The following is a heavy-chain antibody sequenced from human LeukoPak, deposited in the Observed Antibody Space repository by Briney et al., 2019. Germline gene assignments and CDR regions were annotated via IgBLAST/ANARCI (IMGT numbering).Heavy chain of an antibody. D-gene: IGHD7-27*01. CDR2: INPNGGSG. J-gene: IGHJ4*02. CDR1: GDTFSNYY. Sequence: ASVKVSCKASGDTFSNYYIHWVRQAPGQGLEWMGIINPNGGSGSYAEKFQGRVTVTRDTSTSTVYMDLSSLRSEDTAVYYCASARELGILGYWGQGTLVTVSS. CDR3: ASARELGILGY. V-gene: IGHV1-46*01.